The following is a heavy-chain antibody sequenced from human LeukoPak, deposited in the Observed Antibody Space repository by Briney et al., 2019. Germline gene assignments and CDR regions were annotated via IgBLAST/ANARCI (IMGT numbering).Heavy chain of an antibody. V-gene: IGHV3-30*02. D-gene: IGHD2-2*02. Sequence: PGGSLRLSCAASGFTFSSYSMHWVRQAPGKGLEWVAFIRYDGSNKYYADSVKGRFTISRDNSKNTLYLQMNSLRAEDTAVYYCAKEGYCSSTSCYSEIPIKARTYYYYMDVWGKGTTVTVSS. CDR1: GFTFSSYS. CDR3: AKEGYCSSTSCYSEIPIKARTYYYYMDV. J-gene: IGHJ6*03. CDR2: IRYDGSNK.